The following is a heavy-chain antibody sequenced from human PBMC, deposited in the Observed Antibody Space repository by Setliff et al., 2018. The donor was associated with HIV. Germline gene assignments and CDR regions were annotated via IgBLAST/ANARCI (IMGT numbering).Heavy chain of an antibody. V-gene: IGHV3-7*03. D-gene: IGHD5-12*01. CDR3: VKSQWLRFDVFDV. CDR1: GFTFSTYW. J-gene: IGHJ3*01. CDR2: IKQDGNEE. Sequence: PGGSLRLSCEASGFTFSTYWMSWVRPAPGKGLELVANIKQDGNEEDYLDSVKGRFTISRDNAKNSLYLHMNSLRAEDSAVYYCVKSQWLRFDVFDVWGQGTMVTVSS.